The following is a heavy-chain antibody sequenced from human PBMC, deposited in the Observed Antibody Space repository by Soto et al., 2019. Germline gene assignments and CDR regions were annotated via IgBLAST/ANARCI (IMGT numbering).Heavy chain of an antibody. D-gene: IGHD3-10*01. J-gene: IGHJ6*02. V-gene: IGHV1-18*04. CDR1: GYTFTSYG. CDR3: ARDSLVLWFGPYGMDV. CDR2: ISAYNGNT. Sequence: ASVKVSCKASGYTFTSYGTSWVRQAPGQGLEWMGWISAYNGNTNYAQKLQGRVTMTTDTSTSTAYMELRSLRSDDTAVYYCARDSLVLWFGPYGMDVWGQGTTVTVSS.